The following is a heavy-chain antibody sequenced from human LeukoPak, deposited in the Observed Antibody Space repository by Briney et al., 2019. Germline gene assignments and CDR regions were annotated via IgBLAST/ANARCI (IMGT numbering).Heavy chain of an antibody. CDR3: AKVRVSGYDKGYFDY. D-gene: IGHD3-3*01. Sequence: PGGSLRLSCAASGFTFSSYAMNWVRQAPGKGLEGVSVISGSGGRTYYADSVKGRFTISRDNSKNTLYLQMNSLRAEDTAVYYCAKVRVSGYDKGYFDYWGQGTLVTVSS. CDR1: GFTFSSYA. V-gene: IGHV3-23*01. J-gene: IGHJ4*02. CDR2: ISGSGGRT.